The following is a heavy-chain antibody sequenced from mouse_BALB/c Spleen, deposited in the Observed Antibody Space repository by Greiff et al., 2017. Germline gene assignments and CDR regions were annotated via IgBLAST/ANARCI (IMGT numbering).Heavy chain of an antibody. J-gene: IGHJ1*01. CDR3: ASGITVSYWYFDV. Sequence: DVMLVESGGGLVQPGGSRKLSCAASGFTFSSFGMHWVRQAPEKGLEWVAYISSGSSTIYYADTVKGRFTISRDNPKNTLFLQMTSLRSEDTAMYYCASGITVSYWYFDVWGAGTTVTVSS. CDR1: GFTFSSFG. CDR2: ISSGSSTI. D-gene: IGHD2-4*01. V-gene: IGHV5-17*02.